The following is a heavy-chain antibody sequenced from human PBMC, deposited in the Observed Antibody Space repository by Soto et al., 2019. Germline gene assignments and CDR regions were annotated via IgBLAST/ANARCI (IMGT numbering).Heavy chain of an antibody. V-gene: IGHV4-39*01. J-gene: IGHJ2*01. CDR2: IYYSGST. D-gene: IGHD4-17*01. Sequence: SETLSLTCTVSGGSISSSSYYWGWIRQPPGKGLEWIGSIYYSGSTYYNPSLKSRVTISVDTSKNQFSLKLSSVTAADTAVYYCASTTVTTPYWYFDLWGRGTLFTVSS. CDR1: GGSISSSSYY. CDR3: ASTTVTTPYWYFDL.